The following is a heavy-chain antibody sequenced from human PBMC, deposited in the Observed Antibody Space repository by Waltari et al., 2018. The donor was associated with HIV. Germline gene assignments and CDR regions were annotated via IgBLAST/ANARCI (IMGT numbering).Heavy chain of an antibody. D-gene: IGHD2-2*01. CDR1: GFSFSSYW. CDR3: ARHLPANDY. Sequence: EVQLVESGGGLVEPGGSLRLSCVACGFSFSSYWMHWVRQAPGKGLMWVSRINRDGSSTTYADSVKGRFTISRDNAKNTLYLQMNSLRAEDTAVYYCARHLPANDYWGQGTLVTVSS. CDR2: INRDGSST. J-gene: IGHJ4*02. V-gene: IGHV3-74*01.